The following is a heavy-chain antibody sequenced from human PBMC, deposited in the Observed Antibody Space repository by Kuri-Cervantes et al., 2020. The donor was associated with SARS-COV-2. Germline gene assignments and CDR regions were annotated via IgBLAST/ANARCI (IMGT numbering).Heavy chain of an antibody. CDR1: GGTFSSYA. J-gene: IGHJ3*02. D-gene: IGHD3-22*01. Sequence: SEKVSCKASGGTFSSYAISWVRQAPGQGLEWMGGIIPIFGTANYAQKFQGRVTITADESTSTAYMELSSLRSEDTAVYYCARDTRGGLFQPDAFDIWGQGTMVTVSS. V-gene: IGHV1-69*13. CDR3: ARDTRGGLFQPDAFDI. CDR2: IIPIFGTA.